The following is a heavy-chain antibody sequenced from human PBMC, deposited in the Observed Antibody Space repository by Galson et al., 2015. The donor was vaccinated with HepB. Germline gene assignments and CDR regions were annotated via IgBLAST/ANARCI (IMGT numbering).Heavy chain of an antibody. V-gene: IGHV1-3*01. J-gene: IGHJ3*02. D-gene: IGHD4-23*01. CDR3: ARDLTPSYAFDI. CDR2: INAGNGNT. CDR1: GYTFTTYA. Sequence: SVKVSCKASGYTFTTYAMHWVRQAPGQRLEWMGWINAGNGNTKYSQEFQGRVTITRDTSATTAYMELSRLSSEDTAVYYCARDLTPSYAFDIWGQGTMVTVSS.